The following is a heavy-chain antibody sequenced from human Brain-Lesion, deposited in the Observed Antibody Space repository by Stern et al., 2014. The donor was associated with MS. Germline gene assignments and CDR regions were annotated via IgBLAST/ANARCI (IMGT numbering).Heavy chain of an antibody. Sequence: VQLVESGPGLVKPSETLSLTCTVAGGSVSSTSYAWAWIRQPPGKGLEWIGTIYFSGKTYYSPSLKSRLPLSLDTSKHQFSLPLGFVTAADTAVYYCAGEEDIRYCSGGSCTGNWFDPWGQGTLVTVSS. V-gene: IGHV4-39*01. D-gene: IGHD2-15*01. J-gene: IGHJ5*02. CDR2: IYFSGKT. CDR1: GGSVSSTSYA. CDR3: AGEEDIRYCSGGSCTGNWFDP.